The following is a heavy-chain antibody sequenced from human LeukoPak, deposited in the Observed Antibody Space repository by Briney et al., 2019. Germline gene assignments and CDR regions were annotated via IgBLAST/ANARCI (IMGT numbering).Heavy chain of an antibody. J-gene: IGHJ3*02. CDR3: ARGKSLRYYYDSSGYGVDAFDI. CDR2: INHSGST. CDR1: GGSFSGYY. V-gene: IGHV4-34*01. Sequence: SETLSLTCAVYGGSFSGYYWSWICQPRGKGLEWIGEINHSGSTNYNPSLKSRVTISVDTSKNQFSLKLSSVTAADTAVYYCARGKSLRYYYDSSGYGVDAFDIWGQGTMVTVSS. D-gene: IGHD3-22*01.